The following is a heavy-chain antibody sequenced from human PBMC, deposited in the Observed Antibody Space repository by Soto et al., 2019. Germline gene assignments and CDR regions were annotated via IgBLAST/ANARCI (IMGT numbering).Heavy chain of an antibody. CDR1: GFTFSNAW. CDR2: VKSKTDGGTT. V-gene: IGHV3-15*07. CDR3: TTDSYITSIIVRFDY. D-gene: IGHD3-22*01. Sequence: GSLRLSCAASGFTFSNAWINWVRQTPGKGLEWAGRVKSKTDGGTTDFAAPVKGRFAISRDDSKNMVYLEMNSLKTEDTAIYYCTTDSYITSIIVRFDYWGHGTLVTVSS. J-gene: IGHJ4*01.